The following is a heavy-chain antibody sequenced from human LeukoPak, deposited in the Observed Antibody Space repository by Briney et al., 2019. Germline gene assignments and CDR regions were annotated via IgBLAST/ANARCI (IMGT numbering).Heavy chain of an antibody. V-gene: IGHV3-30*04. CDR2: ISSDGTYM. J-gene: IGHJ4*02. D-gene: IGHD6-6*01. CDR1: GISFTTYA. CDR3: ARVGGSSSYFDS. Sequence: GRSLRLSCAASGISFTTYAMHWVRQAPGKGLEWVAIISSDGTYMYYADSVKGRFTVSRDNSKNTLYLQMNSLRPDDTAVFYCARVGGSSSYFDSWGRGTLVTVSS.